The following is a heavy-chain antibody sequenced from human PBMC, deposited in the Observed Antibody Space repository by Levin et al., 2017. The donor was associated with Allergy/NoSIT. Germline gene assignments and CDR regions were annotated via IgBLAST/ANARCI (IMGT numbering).Heavy chain of an antibody. CDR3: AKISESPLVVVPAATPLAYYYYGMDV. CDR2: ISYDGSNK. Sequence: GGSLRLSCAASGFTFSSYGMHWVRQAPGKGLEWVAVISYDGSNKYYADSVKGRFTISRDNSKNTLYLQMNSLRAEDTAVYYCAKISESPLVVVPAATPLAYYYYGMDVWGQGTTVTVSS. CDR1: GFTFSSYG. J-gene: IGHJ6*02. D-gene: IGHD2-2*01. V-gene: IGHV3-30*18.